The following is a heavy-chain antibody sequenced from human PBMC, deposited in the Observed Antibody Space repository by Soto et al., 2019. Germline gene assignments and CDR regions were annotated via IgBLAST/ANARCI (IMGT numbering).Heavy chain of an antibody. CDR2: FDPEDGET. Sequence: GPPVKVSCKVSGYTLTELSMHWVRQAPGKGLEWMGGFDPEDGETIYAQKFQGRVTMTEDTSTDTAYMELSSLRSEDTAVYYCATVPSSSGAFDIWGQGTMVTVSS. J-gene: IGHJ3*02. D-gene: IGHD6-6*01. CDR3: ATVPSSSGAFDI. V-gene: IGHV1-24*01. CDR1: GYTLTELS.